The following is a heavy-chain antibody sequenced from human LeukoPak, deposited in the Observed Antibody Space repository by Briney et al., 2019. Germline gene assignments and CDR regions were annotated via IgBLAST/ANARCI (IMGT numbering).Heavy chain of an antibody. J-gene: IGHJ6*03. CDR1: GFIFSSYG. V-gene: IGHV3-23*01. CDR3: ARWGGGGLYYYYYMDV. CDR2: ISGSGGST. Sequence: GGSLRLSCAASGFIFSSYGMSWVRQAPGKGLEWVSAISGSGGSTYYADSVKGRFTISRDNSKNTLYLQMNSLRAEDTAVYYCARWGGGGLYYYYYMDVWGKGTTVTVSS. D-gene: IGHD3-16*01.